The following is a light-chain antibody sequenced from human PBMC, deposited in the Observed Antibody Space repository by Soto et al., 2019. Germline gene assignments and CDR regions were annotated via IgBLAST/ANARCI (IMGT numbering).Light chain of an antibody. CDR3: QQFNSYPVT. Sequence: GDRVTITCRASQGISSALAWYQQKPGKAPKLLIYDASSLESGVPSRFSGSGSGTDFTLTISSLQPEDFATYYCQQFNSYPVTLGPGTKVDIK. CDR1: QGISSA. V-gene: IGKV1-13*02. CDR2: DAS. J-gene: IGKJ3*01.